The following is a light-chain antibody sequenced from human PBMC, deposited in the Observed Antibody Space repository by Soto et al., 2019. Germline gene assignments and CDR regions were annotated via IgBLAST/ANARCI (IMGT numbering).Light chain of an antibody. CDR1: QNISSSS. Sequence: EIVLTQSPGTLSLSPGERATLSCRASQNISSSSLAWYQQKPGQAPRLLIHAASSRATGIPDRFSGSGSGTEFSLTISRLEPEDFAVYYCQQYGGSALYTFGQGTKLEIK. J-gene: IGKJ2*01. V-gene: IGKV3-20*01. CDR2: AAS. CDR3: QQYGGSALYT.